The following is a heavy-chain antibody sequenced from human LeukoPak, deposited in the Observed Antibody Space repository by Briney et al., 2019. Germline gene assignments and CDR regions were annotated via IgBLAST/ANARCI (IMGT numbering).Heavy chain of an antibody. Sequence: PGGSLRLSCAASGFTFSSYWMSWVRQAPGKGLEWVANIKQDGSEEYYVDSVKGRFTISRDNAKNSLYLQMNSLRAEDTAVYYCARIYSSGWYGSYGYWGQGTLVTVSS. J-gene: IGHJ4*02. CDR1: GFTFSSYW. D-gene: IGHD6-19*01. V-gene: IGHV3-7*01. CDR2: IKQDGSEE. CDR3: ARIYSSGWYGSYGY.